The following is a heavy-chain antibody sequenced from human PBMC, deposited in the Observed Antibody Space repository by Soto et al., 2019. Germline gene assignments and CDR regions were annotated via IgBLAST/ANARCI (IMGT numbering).Heavy chain of an antibody. Sequence: GGSLRLSCAASGFTFSSYAMHWVRQAPGKGLEYVSAISSNGGSTYYADSVKGRFTVSRDNSKNTLYLQMNSLRAEDTAVYYCAKDGHYYDSSNIDYWGQGTLVTVPQ. D-gene: IGHD3-22*01. CDR1: GFTFSSYA. CDR3: AKDGHYYDSSNIDY. CDR2: ISSNGGST. J-gene: IGHJ4*02. V-gene: IGHV3-64*02.